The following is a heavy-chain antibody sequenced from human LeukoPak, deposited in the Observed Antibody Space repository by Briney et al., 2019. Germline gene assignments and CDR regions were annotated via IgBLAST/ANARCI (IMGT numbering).Heavy chain of an antibody. CDR1: GLTVSSNC. CDR3: ARDRWGYSYGGD. Sequence: GGSLRLSCAASGLTVSSNCMSWVRQAPGKGLEWVSFIYSGGSTYYTDSVKGRFTISRDNAKNSLYLQMNSLRADDTAVYFCARDRWGYSYGGDWGQGTLVTVSS. CDR2: IYSGGST. D-gene: IGHD5-18*01. V-gene: IGHV3-53*01. J-gene: IGHJ4*02.